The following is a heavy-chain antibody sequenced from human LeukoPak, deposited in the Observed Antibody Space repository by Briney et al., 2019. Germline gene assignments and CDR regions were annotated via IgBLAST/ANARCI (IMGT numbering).Heavy chain of an antibody. CDR2: IRYDGSNK. J-gene: IGHJ6*03. CDR1: GFTFNSYG. CDR3: AKGLVGATTSYYYMDV. V-gene: IGHV3-30*02. D-gene: IGHD1-26*01. Sequence: GGSLRLSCAASGFTFNSYGMHWVRQAPGKGLEWVAFIRYDGSNKYYADSVKGRFTISRDNSKNTLYLQMNSLRAEDTAVYYCAKGLVGATTSYYYMDVWGKGTTVTVSS.